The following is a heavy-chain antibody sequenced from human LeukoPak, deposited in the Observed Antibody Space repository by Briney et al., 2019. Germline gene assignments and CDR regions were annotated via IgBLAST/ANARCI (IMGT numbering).Heavy chain of an antibody. Sequence: SVKVSCMASGGTFSSYAISWVRQAPGQGLEWMGRIIPKFRVANYAQKFQGRVTITADKSTSTAYMELSSLSSEDTAVYYCARDLTRDGYNHDIRYGMDVWGQGTTVIVSS. J-gene: IGHJ6*02. CDR1: GGTFSSYA. CDR3: ARDLTRDGYNHDIRYGMDV. V-gene: IGHV1-69*04. D-gene: IGHD5-24*01. CDR2: IIPKFRVA.